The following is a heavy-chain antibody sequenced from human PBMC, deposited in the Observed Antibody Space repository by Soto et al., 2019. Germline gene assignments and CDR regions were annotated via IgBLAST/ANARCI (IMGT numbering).Heavy chain of an antibody. D-gene: IGHD3-10*02. CDR3: ARPAQCSGSYWDLDAFDI. Sequence: QITLKESGPTLVKPTQTLTLTCTFSGFSLSTSGVGVGWIRQPPGKALEWLALIYWDDDKRYSPSLKSSLTITKDTSKNQVVLTMTNMDPVDTATYYCARPAQCSGSYWDLDAFDIWGQGTMVTVSS. CDR1: GFSLSTSGVG. V-gene: IGHV2-5*02. CDR2: IYWDDDK. J-gene: IGHJ3*02.